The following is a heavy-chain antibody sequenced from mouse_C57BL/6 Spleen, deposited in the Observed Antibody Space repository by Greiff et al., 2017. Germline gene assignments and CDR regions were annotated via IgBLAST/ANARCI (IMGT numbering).Heavy chain of an antibody. CDR2: ISYDGSN. D-gene: IGHD2-1*01. V-gene: IGHV3-6*01. CDR3: ARGYGNYWYFDV. CDR1: GYSITSGYY. J-gene: IGHJ1*03. Sequence: VQLKESGPGLVKPSQSLSLTCSVTGYSITSGYYWNWIRQFPGNKLEWMGYISYDGSNNYNPSLKNRISITSDTSKNQFFLKLNSVTTEDTATYYCARGYGNYWYFDVWGTGTTVTVSS.